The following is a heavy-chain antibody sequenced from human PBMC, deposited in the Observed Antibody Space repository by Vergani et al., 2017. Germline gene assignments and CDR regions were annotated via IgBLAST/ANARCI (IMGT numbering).Heavy chain of an antibody. Sequence: QVQLVQSGAEVKKPGASVKVSCKASGYPFTSYYMHWVRQAPGQGLEWMGIINPSGGSTSYAQKFQGRVTMTRDTSTSTVYMELSSLGSEDTAVYYCARDLHIGVGTASSPYGMDVWGQGTTVTVSS. J-gene: IGHJ6*02. CDR2: INPSGGST. D-gene: IGHD2-21*02. CDR3: ARDLHIGVGTASSPYGMDV. CDR1: GYPFTSYY. V-gene: IGHV1-46*01.